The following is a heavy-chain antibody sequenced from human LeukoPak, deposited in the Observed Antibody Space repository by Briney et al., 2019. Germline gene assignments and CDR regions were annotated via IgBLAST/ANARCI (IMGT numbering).Heavy chain of an antibody. CDR3: GRAFPPLRTSSAGDL. CDR2: ISYLSSHV. D-gene: IGHD3-16*01. J-gene: IGHJ4*02. CDR1: GFTFSDYD. V-gene: IGHV3-21*01. Sequence: GGSLRLSSSASGFTFSDYDMNWVRQAPGQGLEWVSSISYLSSHVYYGDSVKGRFSISRDNAKNSMYLQMNSLGAEDTAIYYCGRAFPPLRTSSAGDLWGQGILVTVSS.